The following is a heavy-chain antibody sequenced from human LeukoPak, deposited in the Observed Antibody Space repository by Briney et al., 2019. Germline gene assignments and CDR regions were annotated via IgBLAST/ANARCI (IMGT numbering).Heavy chain of an antibody. V-gene: IGHV4-59*08. D-gene: IGHD1-26*01. CDR2: IYYSGST. J-gene: IGHJ4*02. CDR3: ASTKYSGSYGGLLIDY. CDR1: GGSISSYY. Sequence: SETLSLTCTVSGGSISSYYWSWIRQPPGKGLEWIGYIYYSGSTNYNPSLKSRVTISVDTSKNQFSLKLSSVTAADTAVYYCASTKYSGSYGGLLIDYWGQGTLVTVSS.